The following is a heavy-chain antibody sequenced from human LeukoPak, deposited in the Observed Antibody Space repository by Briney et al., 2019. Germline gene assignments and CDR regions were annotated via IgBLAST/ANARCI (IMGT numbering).Heavy chain of an antibody. Sequence: PSETLSLTCTVSGGSISSYYWSWIRQPPGKGLEWIGYIYHSGSTNYNPSLKSRVTISVDTSRNQFSLKLSSVTAADTAVYYCARDYTGGWNDYWGQGTLVTVSS. CDR3: ARDYTGGWNDY. CDR1: GGSISSYY. V-gene: IGHV4-59*01. D-gene: IGHD7-27*01. J-gene: IGHJ4*02. CDR2: IYHSGST.